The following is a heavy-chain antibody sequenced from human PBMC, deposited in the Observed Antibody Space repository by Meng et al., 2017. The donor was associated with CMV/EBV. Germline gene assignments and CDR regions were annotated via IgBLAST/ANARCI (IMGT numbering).Heavy chain of an antibody. V-gene: IGHV4-34*01. CDR2: MNNGVTT. D-gene: IGHD1-26*01. CDR1: GGSVTVSK. J-gene: IGHJ4*02. Sequence: QRGGVGSCEPPSTPPLTVPCQGGSVTVSKWGLIHQPPRTGLGWMGEMNNGVTTNSNPSLKSRVAISVDTSKNQFSLKLSSVTAADTAVYYCARGVGATGKADYWGQGTLVTVSS. CDR3: ARGVGATGKADY.